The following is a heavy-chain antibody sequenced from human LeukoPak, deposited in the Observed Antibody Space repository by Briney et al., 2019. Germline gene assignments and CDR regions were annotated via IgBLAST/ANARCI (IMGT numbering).Heavy chain of an antibody. CDR2: ISSSSYI. V-gene: IGHV3-21*01. D-gene: IGHD5-24*01. CDR1: GFTFSSYS. CDR3: ARGFDGPNAFDI. J-gene: IGHJ3*02. Sequence: PGGSLRLSCAASGFTFSSYSMNWVRQAPGKGLEWVSSISSSSYIYYADSVKGRFTISRDNAKNSLYLQMNSLRAEDTAVYYCARGFDGPNAFDIWGQGTMVTVSS.